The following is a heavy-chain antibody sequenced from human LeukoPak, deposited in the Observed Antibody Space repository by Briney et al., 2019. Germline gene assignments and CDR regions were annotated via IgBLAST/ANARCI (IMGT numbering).Heavy chain of an antibody. D-gene: IGHD6-13*01. CDR1: GFTLSSYA. V-gene: IGHV3-23*01. CDR2: LSGSDGSK. J-gene: IGHJ5*02. Sequence: GGSLRLSCAASGFTLSSYAMSWVRQAPGKGLEWVSALSGSDGSKYYADSVKGRFTISRDNSKNTVYLQMNSLRAEDTAVYYCAKSGIGSSMNWFDPWGQGTLVTVSS. CDR3: AKSGIGSSMNWFDP.